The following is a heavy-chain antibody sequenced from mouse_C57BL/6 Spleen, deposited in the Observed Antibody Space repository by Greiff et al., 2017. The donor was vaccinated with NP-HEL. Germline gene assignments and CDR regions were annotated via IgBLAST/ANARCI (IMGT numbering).Heavy chain of an antibody. D-gene: IGHD2-4*01. V-gene: IGHV1-7*01. J-gene: IGHJ1*03. CDR3: ARRDDYAWGYFDV. CDR2: INPSSGYT. CDR1: GYTFTSYW. Sequence: VKLQESGAELANPGASVKLSCKASGYTFTSYWMHWVKQRPGQGLEWIGYINPSSGYTKYNQKFKDKATLTADKSSSTAYMQLSSLTYADSAVYYCARRDDYAWGYFDVWGTGTTVTVSS.